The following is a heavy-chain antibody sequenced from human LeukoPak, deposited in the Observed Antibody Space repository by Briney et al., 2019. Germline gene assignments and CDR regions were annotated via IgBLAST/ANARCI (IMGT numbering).Heavy chain of an antibody. CDR3: AKAAYYDFWSGYYLDY. J-gene: IGHJ4*02. CDR1: GFTFSSYA. CDR2: ISGSGGST. Sequence: PGGSLRLSCAASGFTFSSYAITWVRQAPGKGLEWVSAISGSGGSTYYADSVKGRFTISRDNSKNTLYLQMNSLRAEDTAVYYCAKAAYYDFWSGYYLDYWGQGTLVTVSS. D-gene: IGHD3-3*01. V-gene: IGHV3-23*01.